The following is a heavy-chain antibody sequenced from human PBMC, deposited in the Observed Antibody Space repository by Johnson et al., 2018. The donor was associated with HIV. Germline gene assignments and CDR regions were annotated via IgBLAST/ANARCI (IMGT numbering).Heavy chain of an antibody. J-gene: IGHJ3*02. CDR2: INWNGGST. D-gene: IGHD3-22*01. V-gene: IGHV3-20*04. Sequence: VQLVESGGGVVRPGGSLRLSCAASGFTFDDYGMSWVRQAPGKGLEWVSGINWNGGSTGHADSVKGRFTISRDNAKNSLYLQMNSLRTEDTAVYYCARGRITTIVMDLRGGGFDIWGQGTMVIVSS. CDR1: GFTFDDYG. CDR3: ARGRITTIVMDLRGGGFDI.